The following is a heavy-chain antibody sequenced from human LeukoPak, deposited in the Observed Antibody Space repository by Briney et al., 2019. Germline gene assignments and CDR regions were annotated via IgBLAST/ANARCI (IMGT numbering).Heavy chain of an antibody. D-gene: IGHD3-3*01. Sequence: PSETLSLTCTVSGSSISSYYWSWIRQPPGKGLEWIGYIYYSGSTNYNPSLKSRVTISVDTSKNQFSLKLSSVTAADTAVYYCARRQGEYDFWSGYYANNWFDPWGQGTLVTVSS. CDR1: GSSISSYY. J-gene: IGHJ5*02. V-gene: IGHV4-59*08. CDR3: ARRQGEYDFWSGYYANNWFDP. CDR2: IYYSGST.